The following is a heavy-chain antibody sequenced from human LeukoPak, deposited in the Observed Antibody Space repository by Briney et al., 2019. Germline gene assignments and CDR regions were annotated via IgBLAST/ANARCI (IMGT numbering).Heavy chain of an antibody. D-gene: IGHD6-19*01. V-gene: IGHV3-30-3*01. CDR1: GFTFSSYA. Sequence: GGSLRLTCAASGFTFSSYAMHWVRRAPGKALEWVATISSDGGNRYYSDSVKGRFTISRDNSKNTLYLQMNSLRPEDTAVFHCARGRAVTGSTVIDYWGQGTLVTVSS. J-gene: IGHJ4*02. CDR2: ISSDGGNR. CDR3: ARGRAVTGSTVIDY.